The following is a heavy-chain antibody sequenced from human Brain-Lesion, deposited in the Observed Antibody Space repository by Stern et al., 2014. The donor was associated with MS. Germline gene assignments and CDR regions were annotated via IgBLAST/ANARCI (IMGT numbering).Heavy chain of an antibody. V-gene: IGHV4-39*01. Sequence: QLQLQESGPGLVKPSETLSLTCTVSGGSISSSNHYWGWIRQPPGKGLEWIGAIYYSGTTSYSPSLKSRVTISVDTSKTQFSLNRSSVTAADTAVYYCARLVAGFYFDFWGPGSPVTVSS. CDR2: IYYSGTT. CDR1: GGSISSSNHY. D-gene: IGHD6-19*01. CDR3: ARLVAGFYFDF. J-gene: IGHJ4*02.